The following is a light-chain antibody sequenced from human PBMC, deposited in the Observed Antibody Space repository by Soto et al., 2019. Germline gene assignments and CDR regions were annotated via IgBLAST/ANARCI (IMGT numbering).Light chain of an antibody. J-gene: IGLJ3*02. CDR3: QTWGSGIHWV. Sequence: QLVLTQSPSASASLGASVKLTCTLSSGHRSYAIAWHQQQPEKGPRYLMKLNSDGSHSKGDGIPDRFSGSSSGAERYLTISSLQSEDEADYYCQTWGSGIHWVLGGGTKLTVL. CDR2: LNSDGSH. CDR1: SGHRSYA. V-gene: IGLV4-69*01.